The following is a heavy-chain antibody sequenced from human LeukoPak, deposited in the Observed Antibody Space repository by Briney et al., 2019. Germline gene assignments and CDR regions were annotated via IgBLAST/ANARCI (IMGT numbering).Heavy chain of an antibody. Sequence: PSETLSLTCTVSGGSISSSSYYWGWIRQPPGKGLEWIGSIYYSGSTYYNPSLKSRVTISVDTSKNQFSLKLSSVTAADTAVYYCARFQQVYSGSYVFDPWGQGTLVTVSS. J-gene: IGHJ5*02. CDR1: GGSISSSSYY. V-gene: IGHV4-39*07. CDR3: ARFQQVYSGSYVFDP. CDR2: IYYSGST. D-gene: IGHD1-26*01.